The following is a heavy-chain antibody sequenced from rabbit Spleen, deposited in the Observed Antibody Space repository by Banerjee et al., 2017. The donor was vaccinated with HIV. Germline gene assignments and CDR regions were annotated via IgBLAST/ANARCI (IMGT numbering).Heavy chain of an antibody. D-gene: IGHD6-1*01. CDR3: ATDLDGRYSDGWDL. J-gene: IGHJ4*01. Sequence: QSLEESGGDLVKPEGSLTLTCTASGFSFSSSYFMCWVRQAPGKGLEWIGCVDGGSRGSTYYASWAKGRFTISKSSSTTVTLQMTSLTAADTATYFCATDLDGRYSDGWDLWGPGTLVTVS. V-gene: IGHV1S40*01. CDR1: GFSFSSSYF. CDR2: VDGGSRGST.